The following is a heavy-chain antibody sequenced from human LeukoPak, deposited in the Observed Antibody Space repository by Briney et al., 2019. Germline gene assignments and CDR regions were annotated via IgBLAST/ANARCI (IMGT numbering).Heavy chain of an antibody. CDR3: ARALGGDGYYPDAFDI. Sequence: SETLSLTCTVSGGSISSYYWSWIRQPPGKGLEWIGYIYYSGSTNYNPSLKSRVTISVDTSKNQFSLKLSSVTAADTAVYYCARALGGDGYYPDAFDIWGQGTMVTVSS. D-gene: IGHD3-3*01. CDR1: GGSISSYY. J-gene: IGHJ3*02. CDR2: IYYSGST. V-gene: IGHV4-59*01.